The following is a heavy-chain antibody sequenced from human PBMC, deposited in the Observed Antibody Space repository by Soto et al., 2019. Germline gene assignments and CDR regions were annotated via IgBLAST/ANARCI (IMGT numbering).Heavy chain of an antibody. Sequence: GGSLRLSCAASGFTFSSYAMHWVRQAPGKGLEWVAGINWNGGSKGYADSVEGRFTISRDNAKSSLYLQMNNLRAEDTTFYFCARATQSYYDTSGYYSYVHWGQGAQVTVS. CDR2: INWNGGSK. CDR3: ARATQSYYDTSGYYSYVH. D-gene: IGHD3-22*01. V-gene: IGHV3-20*04. J-gene: IGHJ4*02. CDR1: GFTFSSYA.